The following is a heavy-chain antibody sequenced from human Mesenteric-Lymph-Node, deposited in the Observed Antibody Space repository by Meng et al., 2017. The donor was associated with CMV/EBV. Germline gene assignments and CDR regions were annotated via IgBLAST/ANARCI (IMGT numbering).Heavy chain of an antibody. Sequence: ASVKVSCKASGYTFTSYAFHWVRQAPGQRLEWMGWSNAGNGNRKSSQEIQGRVTLTNDTSASTAYMELSSLRSEDMAVYYCANSDIDIPYYYGMDVWGQGTTVTVSS. D-gene: IGHD3-16*02. J-gene: IGHJ6*02. CDR3: ANSDIDIPYYYGMDV. CDR1: GYTFTSYA. V-gene: IGHV1-3*02. CDR2: SNAGNGNR.